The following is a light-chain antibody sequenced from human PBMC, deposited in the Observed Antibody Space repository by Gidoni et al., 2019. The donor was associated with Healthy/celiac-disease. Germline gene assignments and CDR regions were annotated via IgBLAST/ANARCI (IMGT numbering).Light chain of an antibody. J-gene: IGKJ1*01. V-gene: IGKV1-5*03. CDR1: QSISSW. CDR2: KAS. Sequence: DIKMTQSPSTLSASVGDRVTITCRASQSISSWLAWYQQKPGKAPKLLIYKASSLDSGVPSRFSGSGSGTEFTLTISSLQPDDFATYYCQQYNSYSETFGQXTKVEIK. CDR3: QQYNSYSET.